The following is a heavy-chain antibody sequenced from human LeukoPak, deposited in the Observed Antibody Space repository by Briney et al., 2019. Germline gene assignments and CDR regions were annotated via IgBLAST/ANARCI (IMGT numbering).Heavy chain of an antibody. Sequence: GGSLRLSCAASGFTFSSYAMSWVRQAPGKGLEWVSAISGSGGSTYYADSVKGRFTISRDNSKNTLYLQMNGLRAEDTAVYYCANPRITIFGVASGGWGQGTLVTVSS. V-gene: IGHV3-23*01. D-gene: IGHD3-3*01. J-gene: IGHJ4*02. CDR3: ANPRITIFGVASGG. CDR1: GFTFSSYA. CDR2: ISGSGGST.